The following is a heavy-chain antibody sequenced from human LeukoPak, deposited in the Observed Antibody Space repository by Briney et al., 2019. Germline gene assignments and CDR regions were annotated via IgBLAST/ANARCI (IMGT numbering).Heavy chain of an antibody. CDR1: GGSISSGGYY. Sequence: SETLSLTCTVSGGSISSGGYYWSWIRQHPGKGLEWIGYIYYSGSTYYNPSLKSRVTISVDTSKNQFSLKLSSVTAADTAVYYCAREAAGTGNWFDPWGQGTLVTASS. D-gene: IGHD6-13*01. V-gene: IGHV4-31*03. CDR3: AREAAGTGNWFDP. CDR2: IYYSGST. J-gene: IGHJ5*02.